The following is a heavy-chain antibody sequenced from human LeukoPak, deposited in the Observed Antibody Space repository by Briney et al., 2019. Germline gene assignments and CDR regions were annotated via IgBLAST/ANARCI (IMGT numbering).Heavy chain of an antibody. CDR2: IYHSGST. CDR3: ARDHQGGYYDSSGYYNWFDP. Sequence: SETLSLTCAASGYSISSGYYWGWIRQPPGKGLEWIGSIYHSGSTYYNPSLKSRVTISVDTSKNQFSLKLSSVTAADTAVYYCARDHQGGYYDSSGYYNWFDPWGQGTLVTVSS. D-gene: IGHD3-22*01. CDR1: GYSISSGYY. J-gene: IGHJ5*02. V-gene: IGHV4-38-2*02.